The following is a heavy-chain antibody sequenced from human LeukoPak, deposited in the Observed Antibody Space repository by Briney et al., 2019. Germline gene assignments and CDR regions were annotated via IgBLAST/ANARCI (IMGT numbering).Heavy chain of an antibody. J-gene: IGHJ4*02. D-gene: IGHD2-21*02. CDR1: GYTFTDYY. V-gene: IGHV1-2*02. CDR3: ARVGRGDWYYFDY. CDR2: INPNSGDT. Sequence: ASVTVSFKASGYTFTDYYMHWVRQAPGQGREWMGWINPNSGDTNYAQKFQGRVTMTRDTSISTAYMELSRLRSDDTAVYYCARVGRGDWYYFDYWGRGTLVTVSS.